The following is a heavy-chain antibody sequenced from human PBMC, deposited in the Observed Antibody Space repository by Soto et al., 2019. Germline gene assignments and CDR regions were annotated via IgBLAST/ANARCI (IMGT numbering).Heavy chain of an antibody. D-gene: IGHD3-3*01. Sequence: GGSLRLSCAASGFTFSSYAMSWVRQAPGKGLEWVSAISGSGGSTYYADSVKGRFTISRDNSKNTLYLQMNSLRVEDTAVYYCAKNEPRAIFGVVTNYYYGMDVWGQGTTVTVSS. CDR3: AKNEPRAIFGVVTNYYYGMDV. J-gene: IGHJ6*02. CDR2: ISGSGGST. CDR1: GFTFSSYA. V-gene: IGHV3-23*01.